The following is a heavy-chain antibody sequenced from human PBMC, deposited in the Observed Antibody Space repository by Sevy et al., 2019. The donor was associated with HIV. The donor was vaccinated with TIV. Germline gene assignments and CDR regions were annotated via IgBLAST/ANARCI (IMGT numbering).Heavy chain of an antibody. D-gene: IGHD3-3*01. Sequence: GGSLRLSCAASGFTFSTYTMNWVRQAPGKGLEWVSSISSGSSYIYYADSVKGRFTISRDNAKNSLYLQMNSLRAEDTAVYYCAKGGRITIFGVVIIPLGFDYWGQGTLVTVSS. CDR2: ISSGSSYI. J-gene: IGHJ4*02. CDR1: GFTFSTYT. CDR3: AKGGRITIFGVVIIPLGFDY. V-gene: IGHV3-21*04.